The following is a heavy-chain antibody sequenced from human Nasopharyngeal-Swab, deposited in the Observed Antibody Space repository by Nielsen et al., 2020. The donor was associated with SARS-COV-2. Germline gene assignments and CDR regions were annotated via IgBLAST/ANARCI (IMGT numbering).Heavy chain of an antibody. J-gene: IGHJ6*02. D-gene: IGHD6-13*01. V-gene: IGHV3-21*01. CDR1: GFTFSSYS. CDR2: ISSSSSYI. CDR3: ARDYPVGQLNYYYGMDV. Sequence: GGSLRLSCAASGFTFSSYSMNRVRQAPGKGLEWVSSISSSSSYIYYADSVKGRFTISRDNAKNSLYLQMNSLRAEDTAVYYCARDYPVGQLNYYYGMDVWGQGTTVTVSS.